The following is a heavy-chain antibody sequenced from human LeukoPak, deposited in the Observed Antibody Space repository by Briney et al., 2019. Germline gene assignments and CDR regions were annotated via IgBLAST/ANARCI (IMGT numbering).Heavy chain of an antibody. D-gene: IGHD4-17*01. CDR3: AHRLDYDYGDYNWFDP. J-gene: IGHJ5*02. CDR1: GFSRSTSGLG. CDR2: NQWDEAK. V-gene: IGHV2-5*02. Sequence: SGPTLVNPTQTLTLTCTFSGFSRSTSGLGVGWIRKPQVKDIECLAYNQWDEAKRYSASLKSRLTITKDTSKNQVVITMTNMDPVDTATHYCAHRLDYDYGDYNWFDPRGQGTLVTVSS.